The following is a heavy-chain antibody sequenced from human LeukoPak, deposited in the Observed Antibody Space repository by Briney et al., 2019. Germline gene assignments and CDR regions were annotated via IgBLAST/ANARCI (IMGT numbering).Heavy chain of an antibody. Sequence: TGGSLRLSCAASGFTVSSNYMSWVRQAPGKGLEWVSVIYSGGTTHYADSVKGRFTISRDNSKNTLYLQMNSVRADDTATYFCARARILDYWGQGTLVTVSS. J-gene: IGHJ4*02. CDR2: IYSGGTT. CDR3: ARARILDY. CDR1: GFTVSSNY. V-gene: IGHV3-53*01.